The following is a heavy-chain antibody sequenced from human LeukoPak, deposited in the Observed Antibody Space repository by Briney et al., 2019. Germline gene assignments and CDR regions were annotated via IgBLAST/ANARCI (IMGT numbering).Heavy chain of an antibody. CDR3: ARGHEWELPTILPGDY. CDR2: INPNSGAT. J-gene: IGHJ4*02. V-gene: IGHV1-2*02. D-gene: IGHD1-26*01. CDR1: GYIFTGYY. Sequence: ASVKVSCKASGYIFTGYYVHWVRQAPGQGLEWLGWINPNSGATNYAQKFQGRVTMTRDTSISTAYMELSRLRSDDTAVYYCARGHEWELPTILPGDYWGQGTLVTVSS.